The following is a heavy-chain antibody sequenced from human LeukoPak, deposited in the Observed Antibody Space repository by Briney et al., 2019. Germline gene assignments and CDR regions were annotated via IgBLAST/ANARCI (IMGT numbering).Heavy chain of an antibody. D-gene: IGHD2/OR15-2a*01. Sequence: GGSLRLSCAGSGFTFSSYGMRWVRQAPGKGLEWVAVISYDGSNKYYAYSVKGRFTISRDNSKNTLYLQMNSRRAEDTAVYYCAKEGLSNFDYWGQGTLVTVSS. CDR3: AKEGLSNFDY. CDR2: ISYDGSNK. V-gene: IGHV3-30*18. CDR1: GFTFSSYG. J-gene: IGHJ4*02.